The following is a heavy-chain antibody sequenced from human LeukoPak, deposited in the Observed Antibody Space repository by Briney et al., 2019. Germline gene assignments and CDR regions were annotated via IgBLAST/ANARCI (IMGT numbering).Heavy chain of an antibody. J-gene: IGHJ5*02. V-gene: IGHV3-21*04. CDR2: ISSSSSYI. Sequence: GGSLRLSCAASGFTFSSYSMNWVRQAPGKGLEWVSSISSSSSYIYYADSVKGRFTISRDNAKNSLYLQMNSLRADDSALYYCAKSLEMSTIGWFDPWGQGTLVTVSS. CDR3: AKSLEMSTIGWFDP. D-gene: IGHD5-24*01. CDR1: GFTFSSYS.